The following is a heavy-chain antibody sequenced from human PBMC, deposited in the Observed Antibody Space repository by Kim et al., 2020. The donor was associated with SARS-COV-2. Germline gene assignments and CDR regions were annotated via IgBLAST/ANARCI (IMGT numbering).Heavy chain of an antibody. CDR2: ISGGGANT. Sequence: GGSLRLSCAASGFTFTSHAMAWVRQAPGKGLECVSAISGGGANTYYADSVKGRFTISRDNSKDALFLQMNSLRAEDTALYYCAKVGSSPYSYAQSWGRGTLVTVSS. CDR1: GFTFTSHA. D-gene: IGHD5-18*01. J-gene: IGHJ5*02. V-gene: IGHV3-23*01. CDR3: AKVGSSPYSYAQS.